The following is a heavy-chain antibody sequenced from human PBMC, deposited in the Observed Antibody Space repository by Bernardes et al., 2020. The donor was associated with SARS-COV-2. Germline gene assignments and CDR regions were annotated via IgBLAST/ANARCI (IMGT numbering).Heavy chain of an antibody. CDR3: ARDESRDYMDV. CDR2: IYTSGTT. J-gene: IGHJ6*03. V-gene: IGHV4-4*07. D-gene: IGHD2-2*01. CDR1: GASISGYY. Sequence: ETLSLTCTVSGASISGYYWVWIRQAAGKGLEWIGRIYTSGTTNYNPSFKSRVTMSVDTSKNQFSLKLSSVTAADTAVYYCARDESRDYMDVWGEGTTVTVSS.